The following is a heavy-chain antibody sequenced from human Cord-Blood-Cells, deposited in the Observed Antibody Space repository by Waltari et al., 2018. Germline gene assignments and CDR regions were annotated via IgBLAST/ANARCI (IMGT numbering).Heavy chain of an antibody. V-gene: IGHV3-30-3*01. CDR3: AREHSHYYYGMDV. CDR1: GFTFSSYA. D-gene: IGHD2-15*01. J-gene: IGHJ6*02. CDR2: ISYDGSNK. Sequence: LVESGGGVVQPGRSLRLSCAASGFTFSSYAMHWVRQAPGKGLEWVAVISYDGSNKYYADSVKGRFTISRDNSKNTLYLQMNSLRAEDTAVYYCAREHSHYYYGMDVWGQGTTVTVSS.